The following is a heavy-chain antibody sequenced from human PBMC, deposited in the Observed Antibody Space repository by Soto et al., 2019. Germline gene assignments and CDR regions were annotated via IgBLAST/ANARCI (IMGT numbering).Heavy chain of an antibody. Sequence: SGPTLVKPTQTLTLNCTFSGFSLSTRGVGVGWIRQPPGKALEWLALIYWDDDKRYSPSLKSRLTITKDTSKNQVVLTMTNMDPVDTATYYCAHSPYYYDSRDAFDIWGQGTMVTVSS. V-gene: IGHV2-5*02. D-gene: IGHD3-22*01. CDR3: AHSPYYYDSRDAFDI. CDR1: GFSLSTRGVG. CDR2: IYWDDDK. J-gene: IGHJ3*02.